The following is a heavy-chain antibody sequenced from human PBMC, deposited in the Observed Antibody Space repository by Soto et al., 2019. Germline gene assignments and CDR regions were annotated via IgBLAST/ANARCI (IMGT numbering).Heavy chain of an antibody. D-gene: IGHD1-1*01. J-gene: IGHJ5*02. CDR2: INHSGTT. V-gene: IGHV4-34*01. Sequence: SETLSPTCGVYGGSFSGYQWNWIRQSPGQGLEWIGEINHSGTTKYNPSLESRTNLSVDTSKKQFSLKMFSVTAADTAMYYCARGWRFDPWGQGTQVTVSS. CDR1: GGSFSGYQ. CDR3: ARGWRFDP.